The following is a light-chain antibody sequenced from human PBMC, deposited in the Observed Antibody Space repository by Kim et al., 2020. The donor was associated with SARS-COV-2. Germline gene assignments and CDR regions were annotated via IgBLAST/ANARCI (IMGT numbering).Light chain of an antibody. CDR2: QDS. V-gene: IGLV3-1*01. Sequence: VSPGQTASVTCSGDALGDKYACWYQQKAGQSPVLVIYQDSKRPSGIPERFSGSNSGNTATLTISGTQAMDEADYYCQAWDSSTEVVFGGGTQLTVL. CDR1: ALGDKY. CDR3: QAWDSSTEVV. J-gene: IGLJ2*01.